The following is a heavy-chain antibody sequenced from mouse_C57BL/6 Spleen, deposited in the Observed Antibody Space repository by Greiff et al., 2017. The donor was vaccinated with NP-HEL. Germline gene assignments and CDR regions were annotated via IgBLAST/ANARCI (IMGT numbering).Heavy chain of an antibody. CDR1: GYTFTSYW. J-gene: IGHJ2*01. CDR2: IDPSDSYT. V-gene: IGHV1-69*01. Sequence: QVQLQQPGAELVMPGASVKLSCKASGYTFTSYWMHWVKQRPGQGLEWIGEIDPSDSYTNYNQKFKGKSTLTVDKSSSTAYMQLSSLTSEDSAVYYCARGITTVVATEGGNYYFDYWGQGTTLTVSS. CDR3: ARGITTVVATEGGNYYFDY. D-gene: IGHD1-1*01.